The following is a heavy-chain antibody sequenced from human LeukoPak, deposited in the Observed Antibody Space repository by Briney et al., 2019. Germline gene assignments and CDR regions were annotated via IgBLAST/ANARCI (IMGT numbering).Heavy chain of an antibody. CDR1: GGSVSSGSYY. CDR2: IYYSGST. D-gene: IGHD2-2*01. Sequence: SETLSLTCTVSGGSVSSGSYYWSWIRQPPGKGLEWIGYIYYSGSTNYNPSLKSRVTISVDTSKNQSSLKLSSVTAADTAVYYCARGGEDVVVVPAAPFDIWGQGTMVAVSS. V-gene: IGHV4-61*01. J-gene: IGHJ3*02. CDR3: ARGGEDVVVVPAAPFDI.